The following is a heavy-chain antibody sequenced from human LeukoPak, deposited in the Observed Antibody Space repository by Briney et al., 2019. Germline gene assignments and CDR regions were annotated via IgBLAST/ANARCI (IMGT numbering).Heavy chain of an antibody. D-gene: IGHD6-13*01. CDR3: ARGAHWQQLPRGFDY. CDR2: IKQDGSEK. Sequence: GRSLRLSCAASGFTFSSYWMSWVRQAPGKGLEWVANIKQDGSEKYYVDSVKGRFTISRDNAKNSLYLQMNSLRAEDTAVYYCARGAHWQQLPRGFDYWGQGTLVTVSS. CDR1: GFTFSSYW. V-gene: IGHV3-7*01. J-gene: IGHJ4*02.